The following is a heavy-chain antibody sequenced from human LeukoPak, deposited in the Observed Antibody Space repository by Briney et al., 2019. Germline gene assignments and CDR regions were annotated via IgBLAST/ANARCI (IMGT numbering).Heavy chain of an antibody. Sequence: ASVKVSCNASGYTFSSCAINWVRQAPVQGLEYMGWIDTKTGNPTYAQGFTGRFVFSLDTSVSTAHLQISSLKAEDTAVYYCAIHPSDSSGYFSYWGQGALVTVSS. CDR3: AIHPSDSSGYFSY. D-gene: IGHD3-22*01. CDR1: GYTFSSCA. J-gene: IGHJ4*02. V-gene: IGHV7-4-1*02. CDR2: IDTKTGNP.